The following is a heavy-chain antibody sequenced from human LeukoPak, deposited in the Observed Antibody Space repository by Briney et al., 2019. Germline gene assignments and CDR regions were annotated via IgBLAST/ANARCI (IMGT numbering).Heavy chain of an antibody. J-gene: IGHJ6*03. Sequence: GESLRLSCAASGFTFNNYWMSWVRQAPGKGLEWVANIKPDEGKKYYADSVKGRFTISRDNAKISMYLQMNSLRADDTAVYYCARDHTGYEYGSFTYHYQYMDVWGKGTTVTVSS. CDR1: GFTFNNYW. CDR3: ARDHTGYEYGSFTYHYQYMDV. CDR2: IKPDEGKK. V-gene: IGHV3-7*01. D-gene: IGHD5-12*01.